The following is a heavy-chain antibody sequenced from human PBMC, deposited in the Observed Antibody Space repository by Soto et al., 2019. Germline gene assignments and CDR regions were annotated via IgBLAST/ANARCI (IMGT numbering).Heavy chain of an antibody. J-gene: IGHJ6*02. D-gene: IGHD1-1*01. V-gene: IGHV1-69*06. CDR1: GGAFTNYS. CDR3: ASWSAWNPLYYHGMDV. CDR2: IIPLHNTS. Sequence: QVHLLQSGAEVKKPGSSLKVSCKVSGGAFTNYSLNWVRHSPGQGLEWLGGIIPLHNTSNDSEKFMGRLSVTADISSSTVYMHLSGLPSGDTATYYCASWSAWNPLYYHGMDVWGQGTTVTVSS.